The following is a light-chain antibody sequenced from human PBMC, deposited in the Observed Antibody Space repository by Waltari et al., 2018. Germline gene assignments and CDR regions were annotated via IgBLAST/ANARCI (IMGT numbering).Light chain of an antibody. CDR3: SSYTSIKTPYVV. Sequence: QSALTQPASVSGSPGQSITISCTGTTRDVGRYNYVSWYQCHPGKAPELIIYEVTNRPSGVSDRCSGSKSGNTASLSISGRQPEDEADYYCSSYTSIKTPYVVFGGGTKVTVL. J-gene: IGLJ2*01. CDR1: TRDVGRYNY. CDR2: EVT. V-gene: IGLV2-14*01.